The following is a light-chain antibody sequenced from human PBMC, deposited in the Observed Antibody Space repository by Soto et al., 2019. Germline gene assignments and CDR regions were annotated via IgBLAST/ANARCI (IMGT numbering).Light chain of an antibody. Sequence: IVMTHSQDSLAVSLGERATINCKASQSILNTPNNRNYLGWYQQTPGQPPKLLIYWASTRESGVPERLRGSGYGTDFTLTIDSLKDEDVEVYYCQQYYSNTITFGHGTRLEIK. V-gene: IGKV4-1*01. J-gene: IGKJ5*01. CDR3: QQYYSNTIT. CDR2: WAS. CDR1: QSILNTPNNRNY.